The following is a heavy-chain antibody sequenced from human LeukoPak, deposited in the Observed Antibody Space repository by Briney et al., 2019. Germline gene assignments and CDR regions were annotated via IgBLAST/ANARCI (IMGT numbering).Heavy chain of an antibody. CDR3: ARDLVWRSTFGGVIVKGNWFDP. CDR1: GYTFTGYY. CDR2: INPNSGGT. D-gene: IGHD3-16*02. J-gene: IGHJ5*02. V-gene: IGHV1-2*02. Sequence: GASVKVSCKASGYTFTGYYMHWVRQAPGQGLEWMGWINPNSGGTNYAQKFQGRVTMTRDTSISTAYMELSRLRSDDTAVYYCARDLVWRSTFGGVIVKGNWFDPWGQGTLVTVSS.